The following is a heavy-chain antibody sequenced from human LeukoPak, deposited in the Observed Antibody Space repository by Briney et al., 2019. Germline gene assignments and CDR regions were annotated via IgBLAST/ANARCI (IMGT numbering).Heavy chain of an antibody. D-gene: IGHD3-22*01. Sequence: KPSETLSLTCTVSGGSISSYYWSWIRQPPGRGLEWVGYISHSGSTNYNPSLKSRVTISVDTSKNQFSLKLSSVTAADTAVYYCARRTKTYYYDSSGYYYSNWFDPWGQGTLVTVSS. J-gene: IGHJ5*02. CDR1: GGSISSYY. CDR2: ISHSGST. CDR3: ARRTKTYYYDSSGYYYSNWFDP. V-gene: IGHV4-59*08.